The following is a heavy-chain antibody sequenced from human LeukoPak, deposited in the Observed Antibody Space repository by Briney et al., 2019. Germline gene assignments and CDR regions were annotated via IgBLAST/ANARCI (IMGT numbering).Heavy chain of an antibody. D-gene: IGHD3-9*01. CDR2: IKQDGSEK. J-gene: IGHJ4*02. CDR3: ARAAYYRFDY. Sequence: QPGGSLRLSCAASGFTFSSYWMSWVRQAPGKGPEWVANIKQDGSEKYYVDSVKGRCTISRDNAKNSLYLQMNSLRAEDTAVYYCARAAYYRFDYWGQGTLVTVPS. CDR1: GFTFSSYW. V-gene: IGHV3-7*05.